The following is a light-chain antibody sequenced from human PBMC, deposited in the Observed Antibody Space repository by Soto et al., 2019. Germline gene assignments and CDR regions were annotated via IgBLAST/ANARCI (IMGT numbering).Light chain of an antibody. CDR2: GAS. CDR3: QHYNSWPRT. CDR1: QSVSSN. V-gene: IGKV3-15*01. J-gene: IGKJ1*01. Sequence: EIVMTQSPATLSVSPGERATLSCRASQSVSSNLAWYQQRPGQAPRLLIYGASLRATGIPARFSGSGSGTEFTLTISSLQSEDFAVYFCQHYNSWPRTFGQGTKVEIK.